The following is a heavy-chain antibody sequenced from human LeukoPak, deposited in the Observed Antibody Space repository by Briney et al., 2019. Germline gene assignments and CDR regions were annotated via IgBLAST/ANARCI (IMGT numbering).Heavy chain of an antibody. Sequence: SETLSLTCAVSGGSFSGYYWTWIRQPPGKGLEWIGEINHSGNANYNPSLKSRVTISLDMSENHFSLKLPSVTAADTAVYYCARGPTMIVRGFDYWGQGTLVTVSS. D-gene: IGHD3-22*01. J-gene: IGHJ4*02. CDR3: ARGPTMIVRGFDY. CDR1: GGSFSGYY. V-gene: IGHV4-34*01. CDR2: INHSGNA.